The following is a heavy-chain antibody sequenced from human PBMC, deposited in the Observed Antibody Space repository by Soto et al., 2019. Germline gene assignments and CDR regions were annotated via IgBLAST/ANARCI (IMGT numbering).Heavy chain of an antibody. V-gene: IGHV1-8*01. D-gene: IGHD2-15*01. CDR1: GYTFTSYD. CDR2: VNPNSGNI. Sequence: QVQLVQSGAEVKKPGASVKVSCKASGYTFTSYDINWVRQATGQGLEWMGWVNPNSGNIGYAQKFQGRVTMTRNTSISTAYMELSSLRFEDTAGYYCARTTGYCSGGSCYLGVKYYSYYCMDVWGKGTTVTGSS. J-gene: IGHJ6*03. CDR3: ARTTGYCSGGSCYLGVKYYSYYCMDV.